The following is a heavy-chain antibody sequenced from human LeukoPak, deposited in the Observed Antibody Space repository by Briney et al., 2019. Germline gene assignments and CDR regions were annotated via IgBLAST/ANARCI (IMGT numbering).Heavy chain of an antibody. CDR1: GYSFTSYW. Sequence: GESLKISCKGSGYSFTSYWIGWVRQMPGKGLEWMGIIYPGDSDTRYSPSFQGQVTISADKSISTAYLQWSSLKASDTAMYYCARRLNHRPGIAAAGLDYWGQGTLVTVSS. CDR3: ARRLNHRPGIAAAGLDY. V-gene: IGHV5-51*01. J-gene: IGHJ4*02. D-gene: IGHD6-13*01. CDR2: IYPGDSDT.